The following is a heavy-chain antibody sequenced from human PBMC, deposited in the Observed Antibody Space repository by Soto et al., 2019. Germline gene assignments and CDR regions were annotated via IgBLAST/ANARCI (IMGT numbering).Heavy chain of an antibody. CDR2: IQSDGSSP. CDR1: GFTFKYYW. D-gene: IGHD2-21*02. J-gene: IGHJ4*02. CDR3: ARGGDPDY. Sequence: GGSLRLSCVASGFTFKYYWMHWVRQAPGKGLVWVSRIQSDGSSPDYVDSVKGRFTISRDNAKNTLYLQMNNLRAEDTAVYYCARGGDPDYWGQGTLVTVSS. V-gene: IGHV3-74*01.